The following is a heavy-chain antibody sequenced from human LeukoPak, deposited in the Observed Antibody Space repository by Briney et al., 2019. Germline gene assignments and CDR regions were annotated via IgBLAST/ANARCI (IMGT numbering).Heavy chain of an antibody. J-gene: IGHJ3*02. CDR2: ISGSGGST. Sequence: GGSLRLSCVASGLTFSTYAIHWVRQAPGKGLEWVSAISGSGGSTYYADSVKGRFTISRDNSKNTLYLQMNSLRAEDTAVYYCARDNPHSGSYWGDAFDIWGQGTMVTVSS. CDR3: ARDNPHSGSYWGDAFDI. V-gene: IGHV3-23*01. D-gene: IGHD1-26*01. CDR1: GLTFSTYA.